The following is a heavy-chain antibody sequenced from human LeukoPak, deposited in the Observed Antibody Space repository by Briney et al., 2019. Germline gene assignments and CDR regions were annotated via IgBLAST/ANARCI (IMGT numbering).Heavy chain of an antibody. Sequence: ASVKVSCKASGGTFSSYAISWVRQAPGQGLEWMGRIIPILGIANYAQKFQGRVTITADKSTGTAYMELSSLRSEDTAVYYCARASSGGIAAAAFDYWGQGTLVTVSS. CDR3: ARASSGGIAAAAFDY. CDR1: GGTFSSYA. D-gene: IGHD6-13*01. V-gene: IGHV1-69*04. J-gene: IGHJ4*02. CDR2: IIPILGIA.